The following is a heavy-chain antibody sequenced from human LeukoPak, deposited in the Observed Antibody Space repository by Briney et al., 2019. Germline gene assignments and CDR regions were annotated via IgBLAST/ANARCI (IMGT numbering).Heavy chain of an antibody. V-gene: IGHV1-2*04. J-gene: IGHJ6*02. Sequence: ASVKVSCKASGYTFTGYYMHWVRQAPGQGLEWMGWINPNSGGTNYAQKFQGWVTMTRDTSISTAYMELSRLRSDDTAVYYCAREAEPRFLEWPHYGMDVWGQGTTVTVSS. CDR1: GYTFTGYY. CDR2: INPNSGGT. CDR3: AREAEPRFLEWPHYGMDV. D-gene: IGHD3-3*01.